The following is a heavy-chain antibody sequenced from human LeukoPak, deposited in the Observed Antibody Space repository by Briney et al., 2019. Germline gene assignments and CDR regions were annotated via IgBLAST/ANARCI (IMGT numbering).Heavy chain of an antibody. CDR1: GYTLTELS. Sequence: ASVKVSCKVSGYTLTELSMHWVRQAPGKGLEWMGGFDLEDGETIYAQKFQGRVTMTEDTSTDTAYMELSSLRSEDTAVYYCAMCGDYVEPNPLDYWGQGTLVTVSS. CDR3: AMCGDYVEPNPLDY. D-gene: IGHD4-17*01. CDR2: FDLEDGET. J-gene: IGHJ4*02. V-gene: IGHV1-24*01.